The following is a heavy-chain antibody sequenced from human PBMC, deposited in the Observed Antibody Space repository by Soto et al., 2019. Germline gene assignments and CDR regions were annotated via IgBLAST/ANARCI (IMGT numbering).Heavy chain of an antibody. J-gene: IGHJ5*02. V-gene: IGHV1-24*01. D-gene: IGHD2-15*01. Sequence: ASVKVSCKVSGYTLTGLSMHWVRQAPGKGLEWMGGFDPEDGETIYAQKFQGRVTMTEDTSTDTAYMELSSLRSEDTAVYYCATSVVAATIWVLFDPWGQRTLVIVSS. CDR2: FDPEDGET. CDR3: ATSVVAATIWVLFDP. CDR1: GYTLTGLS.